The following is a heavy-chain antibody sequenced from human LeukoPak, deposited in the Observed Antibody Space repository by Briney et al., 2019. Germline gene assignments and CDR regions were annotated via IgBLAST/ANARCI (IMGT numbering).Heavy chain of an antibody. D-gene: IGHD5-24*01. V-gene: IGHV3-30*02. J-gene: IGHJ4*02. CDR1: GFTFGDHA. Sequence: GGSLRLSCTASGFTFGDHAMSWVRQAPGKGLEWVIFIRYDGSNKYYADSVKGRFTISRDNSKNTLYLQMNSLRAEDTAVYYCARTKEMASISYFDSWGQGTLVTVSS. CDR2: IRYDGSNK. CDR3: ARTKEMASISYFDS.